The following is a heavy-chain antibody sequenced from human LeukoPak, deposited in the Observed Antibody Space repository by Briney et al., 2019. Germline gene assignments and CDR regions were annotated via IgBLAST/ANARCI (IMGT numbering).Heavy chain of an antibody. CDR3: ARDLTDVDTAMVALDY. D-gene: IGHD5-18*01. CDR2: ISSNGGST. V-gene: IGHV3-64*01. CDR1: GFTFSSYA. Sequence: GGSLRLSCAASGFTFSSYAMHWVRQAPGKGLEYVSAISSNGGSTYYANSVKARFTISRDNSKNTLYLQMGSLRAEDMAVYYCARDLTDVDTAMVALDYWGQGTLVTVSS. J-gene: IGHJ4*02.